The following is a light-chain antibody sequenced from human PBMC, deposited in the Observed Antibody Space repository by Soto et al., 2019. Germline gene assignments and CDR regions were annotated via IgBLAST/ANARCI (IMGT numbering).Light chain of an antibody. V-gene: IGLV3-21*04. CDR3: QVWDSSSDHAV. CDR2: YAD. Sequence: SYELTQPPSVSVAPGETARISCGGDNIGSKRVHWYQKKPGQAPVVVIDYADDRPSGIPERISGSNSGNTATLTISRVEAGDEADYYCQVWDSSSDHAVFGGGTKLTVL. CDR1: NIGSKR. J-gene: IGLJ2*01.